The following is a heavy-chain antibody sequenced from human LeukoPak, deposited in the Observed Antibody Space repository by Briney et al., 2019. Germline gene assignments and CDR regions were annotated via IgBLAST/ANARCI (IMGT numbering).Heavy chain of an antibody. CDR2: IKQDESEK. CDR1: GFTFSSYW. D-gene: IGHD1-1*01. V-gene: IGHV3-7*01. Sequence: GGSLRLSCAASGFTFSSYWMSWVRQAPGKGLEWVANIKQDESEKYYVDSVKGRFTISRDNAKNSLYLQMNSLRAEDTAVYYCARDKIEGPTKLDYWGQGILDTVSS. J-gene: IGHJ4*02. CDR3: ARDKIEGPTKLDY.